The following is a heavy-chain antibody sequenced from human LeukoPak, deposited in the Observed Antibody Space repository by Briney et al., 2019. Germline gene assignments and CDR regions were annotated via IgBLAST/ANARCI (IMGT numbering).Heavy chain of an antibody. J-gene: IGHJ4*02. CDR2: IIPIFVTA. V-gene: IGHV1-69*06. CDR3: ARERYSGYDSRGVLDY. D-gene: IGHD5-12*01. CDR1: GGTFSIYA. Sequence: SVNCSCTASGGTFSIYAISWVRQAPGQGLEWMGWIIPIFVTANYAQKFPGRVTITADKSTSTAYMEMSSVRSEDTGVYYCARERYSGYDSRGVLDYWGQGALVTVSS.